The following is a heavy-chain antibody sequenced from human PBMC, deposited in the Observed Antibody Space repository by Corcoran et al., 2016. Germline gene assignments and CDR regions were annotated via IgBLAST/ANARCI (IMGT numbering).Heavy chain of an antibody. CDR2: IYYSGST. Sequence: QVQLQESGPGLVKPSETLSLTCTVSGGSVSSGSYYWSWIRQPPGKGLEWIGYIYYSGSTNYNPSLKSRVTISVDTSKNQFSLKLSSVTAADTAVYYGGREGWELQGGAFDSWGQGTMVTVSS. D-gene: IGHD1-26*01. J-gene: IGHJ3*02. CDR1: GGSVSSGSYY. CDR3: GREGWELQGGAFDS. V-gene: IGHV4-61*01.